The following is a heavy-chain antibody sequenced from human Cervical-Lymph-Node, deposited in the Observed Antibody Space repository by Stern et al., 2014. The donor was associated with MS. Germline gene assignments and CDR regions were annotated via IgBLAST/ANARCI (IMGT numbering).Heavy chain of an antibody. J-gene: IGHJ6*02. D-gene: IGHD3-3*01. CDR2: ISYDGNNK. Sequence: VQLLESGGGVVQPGRSLRLSCAASGFTFSGHGLHWVRQAPGKGLEWVALISYDGNNKWYADSVKGRFTISRDNSGDTLNLQVNSLRGEDTAVYYCAREGTNFGVAPYNYGMDVWGQGTTVTV. CDR1: GFTFSGHG. CDR3: AREGTNFGVAPYNYGMDV. V-gene: IGHV3-30*03.